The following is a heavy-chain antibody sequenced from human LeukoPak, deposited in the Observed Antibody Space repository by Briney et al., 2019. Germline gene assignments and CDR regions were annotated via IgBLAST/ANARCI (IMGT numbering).Heavy chain of an antibody. CDR2: INPSGGST. J-gene: IGHJ4*02. V-gene: IGHV1-46*01. CDR1: GYTSTAYY. CDR3: ARDEPGGIAAAGFDY. Sequence: ASVKVSCKASGYTSTAYYVHWVRQAPGQGLEWVGIINPSGGSTSYAQKFQGRVTMTRDTSTSTVYMELSSLRSEDTAVYYCARDEPGGIAAAGFDYWGQGTLVTVSS. D-gene: IGHD6-13*01.